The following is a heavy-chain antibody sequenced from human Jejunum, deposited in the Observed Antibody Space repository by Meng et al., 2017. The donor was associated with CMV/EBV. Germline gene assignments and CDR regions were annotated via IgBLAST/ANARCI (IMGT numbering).Heavy chain of an antibody. V-gene: IGHV3-53*01. CDR2: VFAGGTT. CDR1: GFTVDGNY. D-gene: IGHD3-10*02. J-gene: IGHJ6*02. Sequence: ASGFTVDGNYMTWVRQAPGEGLAWVSVVFAGGTTYYADSVKGRFTISRDTSQNTVYLHMNSLRADDTAVYYCARLSSDHYYAIVVWGQGTTVTVSS. CDR3: ARLSSDHYYAIVV.